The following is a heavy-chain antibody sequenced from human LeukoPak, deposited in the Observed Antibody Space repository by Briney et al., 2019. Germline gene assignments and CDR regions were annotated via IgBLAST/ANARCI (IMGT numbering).Heavy chain of an antibody. CDR1: GFTVVSNY. J-gene: IGHJ4*02. D-gene: IGHD1-26*01. Sequence: GGSLRLSCAASGFTVVSNYMSWVRQAPGKGLEWVSTIYSGGSTYYADSVKGRFTISRDTSKNTLYLQMNSLRAEDTAVYYCAKVKNGATPDYWGQGTLVTVSS. CDR3: AKVKNGATPDY. V-gene: IGHV3-53*01. CDR2: IYSGGST.